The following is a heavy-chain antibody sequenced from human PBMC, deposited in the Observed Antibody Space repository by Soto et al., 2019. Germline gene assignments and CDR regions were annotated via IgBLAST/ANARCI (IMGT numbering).Heavy chain of an antibody. V-gene: IGHV4-39*01. Sequence: ASETLSLTCTVSGGSISSSSYYWGWIRQPPGKGLEWIGSIYYSGGTYYNPSLKSRVTISVDTSKNQLSLKLSSVTAADTAVYYCTITMRAFDYWGQGTLVTVSS. J-gene: IGHJ4*02. D-gene: IGHD3-22*01. CDR2: IYYSGGT. CDR1: GGSISSSSYY. CDR3: TITMRAFDY.